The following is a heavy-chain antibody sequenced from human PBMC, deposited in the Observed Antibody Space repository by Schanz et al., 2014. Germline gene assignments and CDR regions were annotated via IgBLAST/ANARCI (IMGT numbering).Heavy chain of an antibody. CDR3: SRGECSSTSCHEVAPPDD. J-gene: IGHJ4*02. Sequence: QVQLQESGPGLVKPSQTLSLTCTVSGASISSRDFYWSWIRQFPGKGLEWIGYISYSGRTYYSPSRKSRLTMSVDTSKTQFSLRLSSVTAAATAIYYCSRGECSSTSCHEVAPPDDWGQGTLVTVSS. V-gene: IGHV4-31*03. CDR1: GASISSRDFY. CDR2: ISYSGRT. D-gene: IGHD2-2*01.